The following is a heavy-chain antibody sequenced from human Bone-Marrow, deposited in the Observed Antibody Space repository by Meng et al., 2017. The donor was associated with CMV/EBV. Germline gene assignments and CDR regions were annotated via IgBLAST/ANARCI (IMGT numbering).Heavy chain of an antibody. Sequence: SGYTFVSTGISWVRQAPGQGLEWMGWISPDSGKAHYTQKLQDRVTMTTDTSTNTAYMELRSLRSEDTAIYYCAPLGGSGYSGGFFDYWGQGTLVTVSS. V-gene: IGHV1-18*01. J-gene: IGHJ4*02. D-gene: IGHD3-22*01. CDR1: GYTFVSTG. CDR2: ISPDSGKA. CDR3: APLGGSGYSGGFFDY.